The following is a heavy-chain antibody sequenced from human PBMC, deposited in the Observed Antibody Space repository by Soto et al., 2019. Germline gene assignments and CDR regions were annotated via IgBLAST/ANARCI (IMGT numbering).Heavy chain of an antibody. J-gene: IGHJ3*02. V-gene: IGHV1-18*04. CDR2: INPYNANV. D-gene: IGHD3-16*01. CDR1: GYTFTNHG. CDR3: ARDRVAGIWGDAFDI. Sequence: QVQLVQSGAEVKKPGASVKVSCKTSGYTFTNHGINWVRQAPGQGLEWMGWINPYNANVNYAQKLQGRVTMTTVTSTSTAYMDLRSLTSDDTAVYYGARDRVAGIWGDAFDIWGQGTMVTVSS.